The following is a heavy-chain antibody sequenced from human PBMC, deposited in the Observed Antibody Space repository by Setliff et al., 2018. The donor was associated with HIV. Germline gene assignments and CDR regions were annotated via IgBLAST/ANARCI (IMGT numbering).Heavy chain of an antibody. J-gene: IGHJ1*01. Sequence: SETLSLTCTVSGGSMNSGGYYWTWIRQHPGKGLEWIGYIYASGSPDYNPSLESRVTISSDTSKNQFSLKLNSVTAADTAVYFCARDPYCSGDGCFRYYQHWGRGTLVTVSS. CDR3: ARDPYCSGDGCFRYYQH. V-gene: IGHV4-31*03. CDR1: GGSMNSGGYY. D-gene: IGHD2-15*01. CDR2: IYASGSP.